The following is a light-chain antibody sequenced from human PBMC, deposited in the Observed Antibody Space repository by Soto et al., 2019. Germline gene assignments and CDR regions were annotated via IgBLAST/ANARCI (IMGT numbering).Light chain of an antibody. CDR2: DAS. V-gene: IGKV1-8*01. CDR1: QGISSY. CDR3: QQYYSYPRP. Sequence: AIRMTQSPSSLSASTGDRVTITCRASQGISSYLAWYQQKPGKAPKLLIYDASTLQSGVPSRFSGSGSGTDFTLTISCLQSDDFATYYCQQYYSYPRPFGQGTKLEIK. J-gene: IGKJ1*01.